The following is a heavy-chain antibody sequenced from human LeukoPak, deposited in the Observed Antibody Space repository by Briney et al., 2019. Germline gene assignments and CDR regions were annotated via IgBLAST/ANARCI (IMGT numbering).Heavy chain of an antibody. D-gene: IGHD3-10*01. V-gene: IGHV4-4*07. Sequence: SETLSLTCTASGGSISKYYLSWIRQPAGKGLEWIGRIFTSGSATSSSSLKSRVTMSADTSKNQFSLNLSSVTAADTAVYFCASGYGSGSYLYWGQGTQVTVSS. CDR1: GGSISKYY. CDR3: ASGYGSGSYLY. J-gene: IGHJ4*02. CDR2: IFTSGSA.